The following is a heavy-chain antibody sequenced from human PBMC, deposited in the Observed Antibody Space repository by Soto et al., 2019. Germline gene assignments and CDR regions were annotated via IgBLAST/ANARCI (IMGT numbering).Heavy chain of an antibody. J-gene: IGHJ5*02. Sequence: QVRLQQWGTGLLKSSETLSLTCAVYGGSFSGYYWSWLRQPPGKGLEWIGEINHSGSTNYNPSLKSRVTISVDTSNNQFSLKLTSITAEDTGVYYCATANWSHHYFGPWGQGTLVNVSS. CDR3: ATANWSHHYFGP. CDR2: INHSGST. CDR1: GGSFSGYY. D-gene: IGHD1-1*01. V-gene: IGHV4-34*01.